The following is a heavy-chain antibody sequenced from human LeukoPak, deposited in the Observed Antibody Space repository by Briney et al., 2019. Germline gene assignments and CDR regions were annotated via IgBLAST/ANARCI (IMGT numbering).Heavy chain of an antibody. V-gene: IGHV3-53*04. CDR2: IYGGGST. J-gene: IGHJ6*02. CDR3: ARDMTFYGTDV. CDR1: GFIVSSNY. Sequence: PGGSLRLSCAASGFIVSSNYMTWVRQAPGKGLEWVSVIYGGGSTYYAESVKGRFTISRQNSKNTVYLQMNSLRPEDTAVYYCARDMTFYGTDVWGQGTTVTVSS.